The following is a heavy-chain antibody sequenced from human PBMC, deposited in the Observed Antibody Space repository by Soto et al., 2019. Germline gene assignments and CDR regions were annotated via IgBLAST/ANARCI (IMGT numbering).Heavy chain of an antibody. J-gene: IGHJ4*02. Sequence: PSETLSLTCAVSGGAISSSHWWSWVRPPPGKGLECIGGIYHSGSTNYSPSLKSRVTISVDKSKNQFSLKLSSVTSADTAVYYCARESCIAARPRDFDDCGQATLITVS. V-gene: IGHV4-4*02. CDR2: IYHSGST. CDR1: GGAISSSHW. CDR3: ARESCIAARPRDFDD. D-gene: IGHD6-6*01.